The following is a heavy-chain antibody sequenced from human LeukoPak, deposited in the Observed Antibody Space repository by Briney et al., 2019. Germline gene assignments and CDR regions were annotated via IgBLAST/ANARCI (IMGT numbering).Heavy chain of an antibody. J-gene: IGHJ4*02. CDR1: GDSIRSSY. Sequence: EPSETLSLTCTVSGDSIRSSYWSWIRQPPGKGLEWIGYIYYSGRNDYNPSLKSRLTISLDTSKNQFSLRLSSVTAADTAVYYCARRRTNIPGEAFDYWGQGTLVTVSS. CDR2: IYYSGRN. CDR3: ARRRTNIPGEAFDY. D-gene: IGHD1-7*01. V-gene: IGHV4-59*01.